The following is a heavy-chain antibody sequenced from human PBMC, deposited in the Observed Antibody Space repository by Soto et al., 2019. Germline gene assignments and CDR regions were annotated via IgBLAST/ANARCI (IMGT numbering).Heavy chain of an antibody. CDR3: AIQDCTNDVCLEAAVTVGGALES. Sequence: EVQLVQSGGGSAQPGESLRLSCSASGFTFRKFWMHWVRQVPGKGPVWVSYISSDGTTTDYADSVKGRFTISSDNAKEALYLQMDSLRAADTAVYYCAIQDCTNDVCLEAAVTVGGALESWGQGTLVTVSS. CDR1: GFTFRKFW. V-gene: IGHV3-74*01. D-gene: IGHD2-8*01. J-gene: IGHJ4*02. CDR2: ISSDGTTT.